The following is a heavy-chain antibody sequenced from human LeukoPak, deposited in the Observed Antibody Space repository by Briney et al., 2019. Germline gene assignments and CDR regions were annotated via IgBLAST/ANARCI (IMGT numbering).Heavy chain of an antibody. Sequence: GGSLRLSCAASGFTFSSYGMHWVRQAPGKGLEWVAFIRYDGSNKYYADSVKGRFTISRDNSKTTLSLQMNSLRAEDTAVYYCAKGPKSVGATTSVDYWGQGTLVTVSS. V-gene: IGHV3-30*02. CDR3: AKGPKSVGATTSVDY. CDR2: IRYDGSNK. CDR1: GFTFSSYG. J-gene: IGHJ4*02. D-gene: IGHD1-26*01.